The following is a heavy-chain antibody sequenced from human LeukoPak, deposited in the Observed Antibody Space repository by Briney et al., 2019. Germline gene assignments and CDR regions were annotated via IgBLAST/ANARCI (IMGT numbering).Heavy chain of an antibody. J-gene: IGHJ4*02. D-gene: IGHD5-18*01. CDR3: ARNGGYTYAPYYFDY. CDR1: GGAISSYY. V-gene: IGHV4-59*01. Sequence: SETLSLTCTVSGGAISSYYWSWIRQSPGKGMEWIGYIYYSGSTNYNPSLKSRVTLSVDTSKYQFSLKLRYMTAADTAVYYCARNGGYTYAPYYFDYWGKGTLVTVSS. CDR2: IYYSGST.